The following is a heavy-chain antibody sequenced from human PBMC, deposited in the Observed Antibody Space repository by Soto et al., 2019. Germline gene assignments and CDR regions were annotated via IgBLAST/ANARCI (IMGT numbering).Heavy chain of an antibody. CDR3: ARQTGTTFVPYYMDV. J-gene: IGHJ6*03. CDR1: GDSVSSNSAA. V-gene: IGHV6-1*01. D-gene: IGHD1-7*01. Sequence: SQTLSLTCAISGDSVSSNSAAWNWIRQSPSRGLEWLGRTYYRSKWYNDYAVSVKCRITINPDTSKKQFCLQLNSVTPEDTAVYYCARQTGTTFVPYYMDVWGKGTTVTVSS. CDR2: TYYRSKWYN.